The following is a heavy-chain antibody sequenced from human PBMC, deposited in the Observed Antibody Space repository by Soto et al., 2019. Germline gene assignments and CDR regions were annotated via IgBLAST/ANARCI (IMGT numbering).Heavy chain of an antibody. Sequence: LRLSCAASGFTFSSYGMHWVRQAPGKGLEGGAGIGDYGSNKYYADSVKGRFTISRDNSKNTLYLQMNSLRAEDTAVYYCAKVEGSRRWSQYYFDYWGQGTLVTVSS. CDR2: IGDYGSNK. V-gene: IGHV3-33*06. CDR1: GFTFSSYG. J-gene: IGHJ4*02. CDR3: AKVEGSRRWSQYYFDY. D-gene: IGHD6-13*01.